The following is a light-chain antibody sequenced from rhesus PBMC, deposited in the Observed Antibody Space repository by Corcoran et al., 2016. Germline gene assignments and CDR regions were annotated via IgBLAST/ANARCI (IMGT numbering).Light chain of an antibody. CDR3: QQHDNSP. J-gene: IGKJ4*01. CDR2: RAS. V-gene: IGKV1-69*01. CDR1: QGISNW. Sequence: DIQMTQSPSSLSASVGDRVTITCRASQGISNWLAWYQQKPGKAPKLLIYRASNLETGVPSRLRGSGSGTDFTLTISSLQPEDIATYYCQQHDNSPLGGGTKVEIK.